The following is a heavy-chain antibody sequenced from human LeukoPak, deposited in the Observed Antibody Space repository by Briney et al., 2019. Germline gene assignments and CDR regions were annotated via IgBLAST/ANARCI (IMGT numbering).Heavy chain of an antibody. CDR1: GYTFTGYY. D-gene: IGHD3-22*01. Sequence: ASVKVSCKASGYTFTGYYMHWVRQAPGQGLEWMGWINPNSGGTNYAQKFQGRVTMTRDTSISTAYTELSRLRFDDTAVYYCARGRSRLYYYDSSGNDAFDIWGQGTMVTVSS. CDR3: ARGRSRLYYYDSSGNDAFDI. CDR2: INPNSGGT. J-gene: IGHJ3*02. V-gene: IGHV1-2*02.